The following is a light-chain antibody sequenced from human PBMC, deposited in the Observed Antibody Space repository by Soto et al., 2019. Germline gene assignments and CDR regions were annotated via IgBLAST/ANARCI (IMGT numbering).Light chain of an antibody. CDR2: GDS. CDR1: SSNIGAGYH. CDR3: QSYDSRLSGSDV. V-gene: IGLV1-40*01. J-gene: IGLJ1*01. Sequence: VLTQPPSVSGAPGQRVTISCTGSSSNIGAGYHVHWYQQLPGAAPKLLIFGDSNRPSGVPDRFSGSKSGTSASLAITGLQADDEADYYYQSYDSRLSGSDVFGTGTKSPS.